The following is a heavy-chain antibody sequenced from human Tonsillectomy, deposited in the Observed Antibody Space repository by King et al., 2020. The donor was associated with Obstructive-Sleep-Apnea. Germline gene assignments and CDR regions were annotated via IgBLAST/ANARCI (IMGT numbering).Heavy chain of an antibody. Sequence: QLQESGPGLVKPSETLSLTCTVSGGSISSYYWSWIRQPPGKGLEWIGYIYYSGSTNYNPSLKSRVTISVDTSKNQFSLKLSSVTAADTAVYYCARLLWFGELSYDDAFDIWGQGTMVTVSS. CDR2: IYYSGST. V-gene: IGHV4-59*08. D-gene: IGHD3-10*01. CDR1: GGSISSYY. CDR3: ARLLWFGELSYDDAFDI. J-gene: IGHJ3*02.